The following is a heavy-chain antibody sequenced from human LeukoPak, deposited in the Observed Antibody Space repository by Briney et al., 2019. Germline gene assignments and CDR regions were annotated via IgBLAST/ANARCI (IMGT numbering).Heavy chain of an antibody. CDR2: IYYSGST. CDR3: ARAPPTVTTNWFDP. J-gene: IGHJ5*02. CDR1: GGSISSYY. D-gene: IGHD4-4*01. Sequence: SETLSLTCTVSGGSISSYYWSWIRQPPGKGLEWIGYIYYSGSTYYNPSLKSRVTISVDTSKNQFSLKLSSVTAADTAVYYCARAPPTVTTNWFDPWGQGTLVTVSS. V-gene: IGHV4-30-4*08.